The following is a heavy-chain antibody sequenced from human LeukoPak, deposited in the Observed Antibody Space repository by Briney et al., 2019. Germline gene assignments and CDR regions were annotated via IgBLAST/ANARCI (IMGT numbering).Heavy chain of an antibody. CDR1: GFTFSNYA. J-gene: IGHJ4*02. V-gene: IGHV3-23*01. Sequence: PGASLRLSCAAPGFTFSNYAMSWVRQAPGKGLEWVSAISDSGGSKYYVDSVKGRFTISRDNSKNTLYLQMNRLRAEDTAVYYCAKDRAGSRDIMAGYYRRGRAIDYWGQGTLVTVSS. CDR3: AKDRAGSRDIMAGYYRRGRAIDY. CDR2: ISDSGGSK. D-gene: IGHD3-9*01.